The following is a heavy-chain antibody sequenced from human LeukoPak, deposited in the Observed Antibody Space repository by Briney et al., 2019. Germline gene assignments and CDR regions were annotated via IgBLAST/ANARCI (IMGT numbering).Heavy chain of an antibody. V-gene: IGHV1-2*02. J-gene: IGHJ5*02. CDR2: INPNSGGT. CDR3: ARDYSSSSYWFDP. CDR1: GYTFTGYY. D-gene: IGHD6-6*01. Sequence: ASVKVSCKASGYTFTGYYMHWVRQAPGQGLEWMGWINPNSGGTNYAQKFQGGVTMTRDTSISTAYMELSRLRSDDTAVYYCARDYSSSSYWFDPWGQGTLVTVSS.